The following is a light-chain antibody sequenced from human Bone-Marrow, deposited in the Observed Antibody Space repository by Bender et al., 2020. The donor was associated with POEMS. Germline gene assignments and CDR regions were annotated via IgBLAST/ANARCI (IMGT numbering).Light chain of an antibody. V-gene: IGLV2-14*03. CDR2: DVS. Sequence: QSALTQPASVSGSPGQSITISCTGTSSDVGGYNYVSWYQQHPGKAPKVIIYDVSNRPSGVSNRFSGSKSGNTASLTISGLQTEDEADYYCSSYTSSTTVVFGGGTKLTVL. CDR1: SSDVGGYNY. J-gene: IGLJ2*01. CDR3: SSYTSSTTVV.